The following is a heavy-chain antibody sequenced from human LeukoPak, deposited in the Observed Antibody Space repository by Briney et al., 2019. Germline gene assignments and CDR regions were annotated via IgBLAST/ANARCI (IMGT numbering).Heavy chain of an antibody. V-gene: IGHV4-30-4*01. CDR2: IYYSGST. Sequence: SQTLSLTCTVSGGSISSGDYYWSWIRQPPGKGLEWIGYIYYSGSTYYNPSLKSRVTISVDTSKNQFSLKLSSVTAADTAVYYCARAAPPYSGSYHRAYYFGYWGQGTLVTVSS. CDR3: ARAAPPYSGSYHRAYYFGY. J-gene: IGHJ4*02. D-gene: IGHD1-26*01. CDR1: GGSISSGDYY.